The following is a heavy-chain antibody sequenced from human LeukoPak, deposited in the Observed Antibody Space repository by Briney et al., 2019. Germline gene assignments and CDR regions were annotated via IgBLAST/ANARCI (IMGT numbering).Heavy chain of an antibody. CDR1: GYTFTSYD. CDR3: ARGWSSSIMGDY. CDR2: MNHNSGNT. J-gene: IGHJ4*02. Sequence: ASVKVSFKASGYTFTSYDINWVRQATGQGLEWMGWMNHNSGNTGYAQKFQGRVTITRNTSISTAYMELSSLRSEDTAVYYCARGWSSSIMGDYWGQGTLVTVSS. V-gene: IGHV1-8*03. D-gene: IGHD2-2*01.